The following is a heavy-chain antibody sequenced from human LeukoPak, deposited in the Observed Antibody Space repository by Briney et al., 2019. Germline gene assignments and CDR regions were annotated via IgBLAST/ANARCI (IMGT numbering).Heavy chain of an antibody. J-gene: IGHJ6*03. CDR2: IYYSGST. CDR3: ARDWGVSARPGYMDV. Sequence: SETLSLTCTVSGGSISNYYWSWIRQPPGKGLEWIGYIYYSGSTKYNPSLKSRVTISVNTSKNQFSLRLSSVTAADTAVYYCARDWGVSARPGYMDVWGKGTTVTVSS. CDR1: GGSISNYY. V-gene: IGHV4-59*01. D-gene: IGHD6-6*01.